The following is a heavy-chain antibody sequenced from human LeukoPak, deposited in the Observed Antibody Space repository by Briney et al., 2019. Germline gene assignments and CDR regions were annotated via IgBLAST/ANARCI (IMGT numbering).Heavy chain of an antibody. J-gene: IGHJ4*02. CDR2: ISSSSSYI. CDR3: AREGGAVARPLDY. Sequence: GGSLRLSCAASGFTFSSYSMNWVRQAPGKGLEWVSSISSSSSYIYYADSVKGRFTISRDNAKNSLYLQMNSLRAEDTAVYYCAREGGAVARPLDYWGQGTLVTASS. D-gene: IGHD6-19*01. CDR1: GFTFSSYS. V-gene: IGHV3-21*01.